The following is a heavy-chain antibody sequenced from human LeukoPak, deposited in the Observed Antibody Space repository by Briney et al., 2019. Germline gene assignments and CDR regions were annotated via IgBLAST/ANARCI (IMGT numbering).Heavy chain of an antibody. J-gene: IGHJ5*02. CDR2: ISAYNGNT. CDR3: ARETYYYDSSGYFGWFDP. V-gene: IGHV1-18*01. Sequence: ASVKVSCKASGYTFTSYGISWVRQAPGQGLEWMGWISAYNGNTNYAQKLQGRVTVTTDTSTSTAYMELRSLRSDDTAVYYCARETYYYDSSGYFGWFDPWGQGTLVTVSS. CDR1: GYTFTSYG. D-gene: IGHD3-22*01.